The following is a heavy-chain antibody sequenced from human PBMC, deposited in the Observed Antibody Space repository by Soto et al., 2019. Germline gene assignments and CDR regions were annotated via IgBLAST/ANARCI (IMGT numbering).Heavy chain of an antibody. Sequence: QVQLVESGGGVVQPGRSLRLSCAASGFTFSSYGMHWVRQAPGKGLEWVAVISYDGSNKYYADSVKGRFTISRDNSKNTLYLPMNSLRAEDTAVYYCANDLLWFGEEVRDYFDYWGQGTLVTVSS. CDR3: ANDLLWFGEEVRDYFDY. CDR1: GFTFSSYG. D-gene: IGHD3-10*01. V-gene: IGHV3-30*18. CDR2: ISYDGSNK. J-gene: IGHJ4*02.